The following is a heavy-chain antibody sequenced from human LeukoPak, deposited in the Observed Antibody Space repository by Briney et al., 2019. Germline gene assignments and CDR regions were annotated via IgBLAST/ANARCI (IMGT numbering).Heavy chain of an antibody. V-gene: IGHV1-46*01. Sequence: ASVKVSCKASGYTFTSYYMHWVRQAPGQGLEWMGIINPSGGSTSYAQKFQGRVTMTRDMSTSTVYMELSSLRSEDTAVYYCARETYYYGSGSPPLGFDPWGQGTLVTVSS. CDR1: GYTFTSYY. D-gene: IGHD3-10*01. J-gene: IGHJ5*02. CDR2: INPSGGST. CDR3: ARETYYYGSGSPPLGFDP.